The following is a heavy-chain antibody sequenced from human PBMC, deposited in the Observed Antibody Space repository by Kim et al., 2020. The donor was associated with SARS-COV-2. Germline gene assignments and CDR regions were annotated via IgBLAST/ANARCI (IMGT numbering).Heavy chain of an antibody. CDR3: AKADRKYDSSGYYAPLDY. CDR1: GFTFSSYA. J-gene: IGHJ4*02. Sequence: GGSLRLSCAASGFTFSSYAMSWVRQAPGKGLEWVSAISGSGGSTYYADSVKGRFTISRDNSKNTLYLQMNSLRAEDTAVYYCAKADRKYDSSGYYAPLDYWGQGTLVTVSS. D-gene: IGHD3-22*01. CDR2: ISGSGGST. V-gene: IGHV3-23*01.